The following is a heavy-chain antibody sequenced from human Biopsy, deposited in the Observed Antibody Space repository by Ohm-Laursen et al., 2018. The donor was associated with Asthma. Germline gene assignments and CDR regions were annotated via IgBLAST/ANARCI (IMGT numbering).Heavy chain of an antibody. V-gene: IGHV3-23*01. CDR1: GFSFSNYG. Sequence: SLRLSCAASGFSFSNYGMHWVRQAPGKGLEWVSSISASGVRTFYADSVKGRFTVSRDSSRNTLYLQLSTLRVEDTAVYFCAKITTDRQKANNWFDPWGQGTMVNVST. D-gene: IGHD3-22*01. CDR2: ISASGVRT. J-gene: IGHJ5*02. CDR3: AKITTDRQKANNWFDP.